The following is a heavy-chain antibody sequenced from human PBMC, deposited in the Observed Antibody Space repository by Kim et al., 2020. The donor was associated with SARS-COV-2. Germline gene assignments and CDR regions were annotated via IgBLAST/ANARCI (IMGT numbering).Heavy chain of an antibody. J-gene: IGHJ6*02. CDR3: ARQPENYYYYGMDV. V-gene: IGHV5-51*01. Sequence: PSFQGQVTISADKSISTAYLQWSSLKASDTAMYYCARQPENYYYYGMDVWGQGTTVTVSS.